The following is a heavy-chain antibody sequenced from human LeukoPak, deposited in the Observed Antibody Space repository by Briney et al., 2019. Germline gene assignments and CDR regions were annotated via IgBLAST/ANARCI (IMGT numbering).Heavy chain of an antibody. V-gene: IGHV4-34*01. D-gene: IGHD3-3*01. J-gene: IGHJ4*02. CDR1: GGSFSGYY. Sequence: SETLSLTCAVYGGSFSGYYWNWIRQPPGKGLEWIGEINHSGSTNYNPSLKSRVTISVDTSKNQFYLKLSSVTAADTAVYYCARRRITIFGVVYYFDYWGQGTLVTVSS. CDR3: ARRRITIFGVVYYFDY. CDR2: INHSGST.